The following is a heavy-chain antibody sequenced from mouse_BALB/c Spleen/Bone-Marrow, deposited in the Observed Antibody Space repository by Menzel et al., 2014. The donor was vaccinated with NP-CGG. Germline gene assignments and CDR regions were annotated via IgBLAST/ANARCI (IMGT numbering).Heavy chain of an antibody. CDR3: ARGGNDLDY. Sequence: EVQGVESGGGLVQPGGSLRLSCATSGFTFTDYYMSWVRQPSGKALEWLGFIRNKANGYTTEYSASVKGRFTISRDNSQSILYLQMNTLRAEDSATYYCARGGNDLDYWGQGTTLTVSS. D-gene: IGHD2-3*01. CDR2: IRNKANGYTT. CDR1: GFTFTDYY. J-gene: IGHJ2*01. V-gene: IGHV7-3*02.